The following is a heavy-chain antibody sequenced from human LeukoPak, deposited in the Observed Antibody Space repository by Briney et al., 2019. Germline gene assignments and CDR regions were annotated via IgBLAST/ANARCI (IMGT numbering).Heavy chain of an antibody. CDR1: GFTFSSYA. D-gene: IGHD1-26*01. J-gene: IGHJ3*02. Sequence: GGSLRLSCAASGFTFSSYAMSWVRQAPGKGLEWVSAISGSGGNTHYADSVKGRFIISRDNSKNTLYLQMNSLRAEDTAVYYCAKDRGVEWELTDAYDSWGQGTMVTVSS. CDR3: AKDRGVEWELTDAYDS. CDR2: ISGSGGNT. V-gene: IGHV3-23*01.